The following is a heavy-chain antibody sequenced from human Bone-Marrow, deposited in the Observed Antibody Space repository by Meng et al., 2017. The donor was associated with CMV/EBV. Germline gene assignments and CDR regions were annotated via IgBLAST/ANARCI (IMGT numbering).Heavy chain of an antibody. Sequence: ETLSLTCAASGFTFSSYWMTWVRQAPGKGLEWVANIKQDGSEKYYVDSVKGRFTISRDNAKNSLYLQMNSLRAEDTAVYYCARGKTLFDPWGQGTLVTVSS. CDR1: GFTFSSYW. J-gene: IGHJ5*02. CDR2: IKQDGSEK. CDR3: ARGKTLFDP. V-gene: IGHV3-7*01. D-gene: IGHD3-16*01.